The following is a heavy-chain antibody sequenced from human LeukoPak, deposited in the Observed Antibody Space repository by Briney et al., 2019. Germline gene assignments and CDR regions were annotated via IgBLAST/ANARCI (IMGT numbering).Heavy chain of an antibody. Sequence: ASVKVSCKASGYTFTSYGISWVRQAPGQGLEWMGRIIPIFGTANYAQKFQGRVTITADESTSTAYMELSSLRSEDTAVYYCARVVDDYGDYSFDYWGQGTLVTVSS. CDR3: ARVVDDYGDYSFDY. D-gene: IGHD4-17*01. CDR1: GYTFTSYG. CDR2: IIPIFGTA. J-gene: IGHJ4*02. V-gene: IGHV1-69*13.